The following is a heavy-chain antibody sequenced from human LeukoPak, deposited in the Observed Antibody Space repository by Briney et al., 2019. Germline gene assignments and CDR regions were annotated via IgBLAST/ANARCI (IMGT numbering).Heavy chain of an antibody. CDR3: AKDIYGDYGGLDY. Sequence: LRLSCAASGFPFSTYAMSWVRQAPGKGLEWVSSIRGSDGSTYYADSVKGRFAISRDNSKNTLYLQMNSLRAEDTAVYYCAKDIYGDYGGLDYWDQGTLVTVSS. CDR2: IRGSDGST. D-gene: IGHD4-17*01. J-gene: IGHJ4*02. V-gene: IGHV3-23*01. CDR1: GFPFSTYA.